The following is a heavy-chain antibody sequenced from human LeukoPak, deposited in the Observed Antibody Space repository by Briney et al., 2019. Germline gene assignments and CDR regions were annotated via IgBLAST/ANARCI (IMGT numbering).Heavy chain of an antibody. Sequence: SGGSLRLPCAASGFTFSSYAMHWVRQAPGKGLEWVAVISYDGSNKYYADSVKGRFTISRDNSKNTLYLQMNSLRAEDTAVYYCARVFRTDTYSNYRSYWYFDLWGRGTLVTVSS. D-gene: IGHD4-11*01. J-gene: IGHJ2*01. CDR1: GFTFSSYA. CDR2: ISYDGSNK. CDR3: ARVFRTDTYSNYRSYWYFDL. V-gene: IGHV3-30-3*01.